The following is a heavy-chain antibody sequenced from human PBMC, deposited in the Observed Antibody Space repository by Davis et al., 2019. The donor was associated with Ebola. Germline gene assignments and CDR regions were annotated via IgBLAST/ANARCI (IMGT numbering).Heavy chain of an antibody. CDR3: ARGSRTIRYYYYGMDV. V-gene: IGHV1-18*01. J-gene: IGHJ6*02. CDR2: ISAYNGKT. Sequence: ASVKVSCKTFGYTFTSYGITWVRQAPGQGLEWMGWISAYNGKTSYAQKFQGRVTITADKSTSTAYMELSSLRSEDTAVYYCARGSRTIRYYYYGMDVWGQGTTVTVSS. CDR1: GYTFTSYG. D-gene: IGHD2-2*01.